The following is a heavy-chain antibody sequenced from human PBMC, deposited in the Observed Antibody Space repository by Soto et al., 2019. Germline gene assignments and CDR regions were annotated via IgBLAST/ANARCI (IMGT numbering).Heavy chain of an antibody. CDR1: GGTFSSYA. Sequence: SVKVSCKASGGTFSSYAISWVRQAPGQGLEWMGGIIPIFGTANYAQKFQGRVTITADESTSTAYMELSSLRSEDTAVYYCAREKTKYCSGGSCYFDYWGQGTLVTVSS. D-gene: IGHD2-15*01. V-gene: IGHV1-69*13. J-gene: IGHJ4*02. CDR3: AREKTKYCSGGSCYFDY. CDR2: IIPIFGTA.